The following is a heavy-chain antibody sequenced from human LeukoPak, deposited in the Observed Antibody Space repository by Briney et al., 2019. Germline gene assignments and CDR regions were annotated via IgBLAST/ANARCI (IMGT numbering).Heavy chain of an antibody. D-gene: IGHD4-17*01. CDR2: ISGGGGST. CDR1: GFTFSNYD. J-gene: IGHJ5*02. V-gene: IGHV3-23*01. CDR3: AKDPSTVTTSTDWLGP. Sequence: PWGSPRLTCAASGFTFSNYDMRWVRQAPGKGLEWVSAISGGGGSTYYTDSVKGRFTISRDNSQNTLFLQMNSLRAEDTAVYYCAKDPSTVTTSTDWLGPWGPVTLVTFSS.